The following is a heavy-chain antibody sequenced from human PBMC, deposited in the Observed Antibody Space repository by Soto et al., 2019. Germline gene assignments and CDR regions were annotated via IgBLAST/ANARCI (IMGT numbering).Heavy chain of an antibody. D-gene: IGHD4-17*01. Sequence: PSETLSLTCAVSGYSISSGYYWGWIRQTPGKGLEWIASIYHSGSTYYNPSLKSRVTISVDTSKNQFSLKLTSVTAADTAGYYCARGAATVTPGWFDPWGQGIMVTVSS. CDR3: ARGAATVTPGWFDP. CDR2: IYHSGST. J-gene: IGHJ5*02. V-gene: IGHV4-38-2*01. CDR1: GYSISSGYY.